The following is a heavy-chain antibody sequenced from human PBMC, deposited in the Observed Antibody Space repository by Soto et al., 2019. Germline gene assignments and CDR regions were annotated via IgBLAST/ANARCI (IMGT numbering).Heavy chain of an antibody. CDR1: CGSISSGGYY. J-gene: IGHJ5*02. CDR3: ARGDRISIFGVINWLDP. CDR2: IYYSGST. V-gene: IGHV4-31*03. Sequence: SERLSLTCTVSCGSISSGGYYWSWIRQHPGKGLEWIGYIYYSGSTYYNPSLKSRVTISVDTSKNQCSLELSRLRSDDTAVYFCARGDRISIFGVINWLDPWGQGTLVTVSS. D-gene: IGHD3-3*01.